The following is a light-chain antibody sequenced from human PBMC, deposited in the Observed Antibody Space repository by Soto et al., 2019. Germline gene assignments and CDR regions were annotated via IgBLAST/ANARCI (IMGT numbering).Light chain of an antibody. Sequence: DIQMTQSPSTLSASVGDRVTITCRASQSITTSLAWYQQKPGKAPKLLIYKASSLESGVPSRFSGRGSGTEFTLTISSLQPDDFATYYCQQYYSYWTFGQGTKVEIK. CDR2: KAS. V-gene: IGKV1-5*03. CDR1: QSITTS. J-gene: IGKJ1*01. CDR3: QQYYSYWT.